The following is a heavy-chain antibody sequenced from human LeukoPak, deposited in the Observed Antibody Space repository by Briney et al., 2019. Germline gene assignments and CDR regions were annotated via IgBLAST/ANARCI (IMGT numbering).Heavy chain of an antibody. V-gene: IGHV3-23*01. CDR2: ISGSGGAT. Sequence: PSETLSLTCTVSGGSISSSSYYWGWIRQPPGKGLEWVSGISGSGGATYYAHSVKGRFTISRDDPHNTLYLQMNSLRAEDTAVYFCARGGVDYYGSGTYYLMYYFDYWGQGALVTVSS. CDR3: ARGGVDYYGSGTYYLMYYFDY. D-gene: IGHD3-10*01. J-gene: IGHJ4*02. CDR1: GGSISSSSYY.